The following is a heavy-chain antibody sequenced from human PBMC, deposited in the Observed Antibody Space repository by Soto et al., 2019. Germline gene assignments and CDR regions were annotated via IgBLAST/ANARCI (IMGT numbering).Heavy chain of an antibody. CDR2: INHSGST. CDR1: GGSFSGYY. CDR3: AREGGYCSGGSCYPYDAFDI. J-gene: IGHJ3*02. V-gene: IGHV4-34*01. Sequence: PSDTLSLTCAVYGGSFSGYYWSWIRQPPGKGLEWIGEINHSGSTNYNPSLKSRVTISVDTSKNQFSLKLSSVTAADTAVYYCAREGGYCSGGSCYPYDAFDIWGQGTMVTVSS. D-gene: IGHD2-15*01.